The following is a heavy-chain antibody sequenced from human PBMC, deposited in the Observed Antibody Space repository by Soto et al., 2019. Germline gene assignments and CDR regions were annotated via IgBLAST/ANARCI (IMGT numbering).Heavy chain of an antibody. D-gene: IGHD1-7*01. J-gene: IGHJ6*02. CDR3: ARGGITGTTTLPLDYYYYGMDV. V-gene: IGHV4-34*01. Sequence: PSETLSLTCAVYGGSFSGYYWSWIRQPPGKGVEWIGEINHSGSTNYNPSLKSRVTISVDTSKNQFSLKLSSVTAADTAVYYCARGGITGTTTLPLDYYYYGMDVWGQGTTVTVSS. CDR2: INHSGST. CDR1: GGSFSGYY.